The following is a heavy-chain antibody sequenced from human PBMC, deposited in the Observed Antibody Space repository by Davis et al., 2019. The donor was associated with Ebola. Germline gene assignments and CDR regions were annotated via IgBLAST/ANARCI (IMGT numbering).Heavy chain of an antibody. CDR3: ARRFDY. CDR2: ISYSGST. V-gene: IGHV4-39*01. J-gene: IGHJ4*02. Sequence: GSLRLSCTVSGGSISSSSYYWGWIRQPPGKGLEWIGTISYSGSTYYNPSLQSRVTISVDTSKNQFSLKLSSVTAADTAVYYCARRFDYWGQGTLVTVSS. CDR1: GGSISSSSYY.